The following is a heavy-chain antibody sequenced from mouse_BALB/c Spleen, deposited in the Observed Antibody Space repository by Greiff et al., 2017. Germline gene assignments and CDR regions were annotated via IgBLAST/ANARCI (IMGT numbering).Heavy chain of an antibody. J-gene: IGHJ4*01. D-gene: IGHD2-1*01. CDR2: ISDGGSYT. Sequence: EVQGVESGGGLVKPGGSLKLSCAASGFTFSDYYMYWVRQTPEKRLEWVATISDGGSYTYYPDSVKGRFTISRDNAKNNLYLQMSSLKSEDTAMYYCARANGNYAMDYWGQGTSVTVSS. CDR1: GFTFSDYY. V-gene: IGHV5-4*02. CDR3: ARANGNYAMDY.